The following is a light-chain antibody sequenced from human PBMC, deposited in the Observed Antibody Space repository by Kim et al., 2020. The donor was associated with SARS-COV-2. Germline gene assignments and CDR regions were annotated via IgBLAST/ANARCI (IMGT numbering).Light chain of an antibody. V-gene: IGKV3-15*01. Sequence: SPGERATLSCRASQSVSSNLAWYQQKPGQAPRLLIYGASTRATGIPARFSGSGSGTEFTLTISSLQSEDFAVHYCQQYNNWPTWTFGQGTKVDIK. J-gene: IGKJ1*01. CDR2: GAS. CDR1: QSVSSN. CDR3: QQYNNWPTWT.